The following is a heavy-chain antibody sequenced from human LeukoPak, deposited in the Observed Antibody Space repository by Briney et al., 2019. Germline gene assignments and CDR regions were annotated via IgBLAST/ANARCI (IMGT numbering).Heavy chain of an antibody. CDR2: IIPIFGIA. CDR3: ARGDDSSAPDWFDP. V-gene: IGHV1-69*04. Sequence: ASVKLSCKASGGTFSSSAISCVRQSPGQGLEWMGRIIPIFGIANYAQKFQGRVTITADKSTSTAYMELSSLRSEDTAVYYCARGDDSSAPDWFDPWGQGTLVTVSS. D-gene: IGHD3-22*01. J-gene: IGHJ5*02. CDR1: GGTFSSSA.